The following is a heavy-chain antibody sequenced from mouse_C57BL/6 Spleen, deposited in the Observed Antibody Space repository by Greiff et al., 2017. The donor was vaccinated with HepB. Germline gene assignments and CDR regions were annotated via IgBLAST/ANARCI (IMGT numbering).Heavy chain of an antibody. Sequence: QVQLQQSGAELARPGASVKMSCKASSYTFTSYTMHWVKQRPGQGLEWIGYINPSSGYTKYNQKFKDKATLTADKSSSTAYMQLSSLTSEDSAVYYCARGAVSWEGFAYWGQGTLVTVSA. CDR3: ARGAVSWEGFAY. CDR2: INPSSGYT. CDR1: SYTFTSYT. D-gene: IGHD4-1*01. V-gene: IGHV1-4*01. J-gene: IGHJ3*01.